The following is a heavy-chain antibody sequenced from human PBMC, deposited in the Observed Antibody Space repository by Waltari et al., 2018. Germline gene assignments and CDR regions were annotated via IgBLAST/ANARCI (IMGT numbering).Heavy chain of an antibody. CDR3: ARGSLWELGAYFDY. D-gene: IGHD1-26*01. CDR2: ISSSSSYI. Sequence: EVQLVESGGGLVKPGGSLRPSCAASGFTFSSYSMNWFRQAPGKGLEWVSSISSSSSYIYYADSVKGRFTISRDNAKNSLYLQMNSLRAEDTAVYYCARGSLWELGAYFDYWGQGTLVTVSS. V-gene: IGHV3-21*01. J-gene: IGHJ4*02. CDR1: GFTFSSYS.